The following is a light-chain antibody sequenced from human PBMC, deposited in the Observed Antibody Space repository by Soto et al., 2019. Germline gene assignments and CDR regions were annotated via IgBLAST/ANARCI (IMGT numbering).Light chain of an antibody. V-gene: IGKV3-11*01. Sequence: EIVLTQSPATLSLSPGERATLSCRASQSVSSYLAWYQQKPGQAPRLLIYDASNRATAIPARLSGSGSGTDFTLTISSREPEDFAVYYCQQRSNWPPAFGQGTKVEIK. J-gene: IGKJ1*01. CDR3: QQRSNWPPA. CDR2: DAS. CDR1: QSVSSY.